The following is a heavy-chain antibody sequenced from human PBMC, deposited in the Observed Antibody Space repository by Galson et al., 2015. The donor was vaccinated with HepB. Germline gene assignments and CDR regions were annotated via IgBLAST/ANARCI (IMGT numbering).Heavy chain of an antibody. CDR1: GFTFSSYA. J-gene: IGHJ6*02. D-gene: IGHD3-10*01. CDR2: ISGSGGST. V-gene: IGHV3-23*01. Sequence: SLRLSCAASGFTFSSYAMSWVRQAPGKGLEWVSAISGSGGSTYYADSVKGRFTISRDNSKNTLYLQMNSLRAEDTAVYYCAKDLTPQTNTMVPAPDYYYYYGMDVWGQGTTVTVSS. CDR3: AKDLTPQTNTMVPAPDYYYYYGMDV.